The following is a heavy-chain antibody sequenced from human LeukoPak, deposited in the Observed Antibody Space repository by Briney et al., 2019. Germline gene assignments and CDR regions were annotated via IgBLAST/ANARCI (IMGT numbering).Heavy chain of an antibody. CDR2: IYSGGST. CDR3: ARGGRQQWLVGTNFDY. V-gene: IGHV3-53*04. J-gene: IGHJ4*02. CDR1: GFTVSSNY. Sequence: GGSLRLSCAASGFTVSSNYMSWVRQAPGKGLEWVSVIYSGGSTYYADSVKGRFTISRHNSKNTLYLQMNSLRAEDTAVYYCARGGRQQWLVGTNFDYWGQGTLVTVSS. D-gene: IGHD6-19*01.